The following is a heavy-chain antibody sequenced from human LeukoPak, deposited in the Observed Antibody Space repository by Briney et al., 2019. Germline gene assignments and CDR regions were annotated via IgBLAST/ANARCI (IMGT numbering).Heavy chain of an antibody. CDR3: ATRSRGRWYVFDY. V-gene: IGHV3-23*01. CDR2: ISGSGGNT. J-gene: IGHJ4*02. D-gene: IGHD6-13*01. CDR1: GCSFSSYA. Sequence: GGSLRLSCAASGCSFSSYAMSWVRQAPGKGLEWVSGISGSGGNTYYADSVKGRFTISRDNSNNTLYLQINSLRAEDTAVYYCATRSRGRWYVFDYWGQGTLVTVSS.